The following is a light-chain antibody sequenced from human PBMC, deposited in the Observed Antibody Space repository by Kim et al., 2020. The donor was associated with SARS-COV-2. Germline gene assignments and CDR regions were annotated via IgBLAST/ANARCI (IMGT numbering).Light chain of an antibody. CDR3: QSYDSSLSGVV. CDR1: SSNSGAGYD. J-gene: IGLJ2*01. Sequence: RVTTSCTGSSSNSGAGYDVHWYQQLPGTAPKLLIYGNSNRPSGVPDRFSGSKSGTSASLAITGLQAEDEADYYCQSYDSSLSGVVFGGGTQLTVL. V-gene: IGLV1-40*01. CDR2: GNS.